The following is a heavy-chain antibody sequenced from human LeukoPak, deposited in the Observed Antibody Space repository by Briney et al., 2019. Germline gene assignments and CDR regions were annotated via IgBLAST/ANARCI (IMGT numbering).Heavy chain of an antibody. Sequence: SVKVSCKASGGTFSSYAISWVRQAPGQGLEWMGRIIPIFGTANYAQKFQGRVTITTDESTSTAYMGLSSLRSEDTAVYYCARPYDFWSGSYDAFDIWGQGTMVTVSS. CDR1: GGTFSSYA. J-gene: IGHJ3*02. V-gene: IGHV1-69*05. CDR2: IIPIFGTA. D-gene: IGHD3-3*01. CDR3: ARPYDFWSGSYDAFDI.